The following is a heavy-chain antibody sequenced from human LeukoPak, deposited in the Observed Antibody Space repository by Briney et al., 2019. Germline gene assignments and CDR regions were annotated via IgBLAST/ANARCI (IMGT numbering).Heavy chain of an antibody. Sequence: ETLSLTCTVSGGSVSRTSYYWSWIRQPPGKGLEWVSAISGSGGRTYYADSVKGRFTISRDNSKNTLYLQMNSLRVEDTALYYCAKDSGYCDTTSCRLVNWGQGTLVTVSS. CDR2: ISGSGGRT. CDR3: AKDSGYCDTTSCRLVN. J-gene: IGHJ4*02. CDR1: GGSVSRTSYY. V-gene: IGHV3-23*01. D-gene: IGHD2-2*01.